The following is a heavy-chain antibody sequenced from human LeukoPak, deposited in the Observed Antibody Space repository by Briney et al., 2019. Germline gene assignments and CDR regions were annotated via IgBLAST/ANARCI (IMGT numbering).Heavy chain of an antibody. J-gene: IGHJ4*02. CDR2: IYTGGST. CDR1: GFIISGNY. CDR3: ARGHGQ. V-gene: IGHV3-66*01. Sequence: PGGSLTLSCVASGFIISGNYMSWVRQAPGKGLEWVSVIYTGGSTAYTDSVKGRFTTSRDTSKNTLYLQMNSLTAEDTAVYSCARGHGQWGQGTLVTVSS.